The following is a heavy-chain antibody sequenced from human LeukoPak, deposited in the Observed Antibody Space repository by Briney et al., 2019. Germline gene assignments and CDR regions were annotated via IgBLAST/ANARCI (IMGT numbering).Heavy chain of an antibody. V-gene: IGHV3-53*01. CDR3: ARVTQPSDLQWPYFDD. CDR1: GFTFSNAW. D-gene: IGHD6-19*01. Sequence: PGGSLRLSCAASGFTFSNAWMSWVRQAPGKGLEWVSIIYSGGTTYYADSVKGRFIISRDNSKNTLYLQMNGLRAEDTAVFYCARVTQPSDLQWPYFDDWGQGTLVTVSS. J-gene: IGHJ4*02. CDR2: IYSGGTT.